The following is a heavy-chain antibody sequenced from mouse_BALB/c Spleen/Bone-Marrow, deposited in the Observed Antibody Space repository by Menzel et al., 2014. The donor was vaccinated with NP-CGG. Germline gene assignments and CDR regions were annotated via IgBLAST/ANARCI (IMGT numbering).Heavy chain of an antibody. CDR2: IFPGDSTT. CDR1: GNTFTSYD. CDR3: VRSRLRDWYFDV. D-gene: IGHD1-2*01. J-gene: IGHJ1*01. V-gene: IGHV1S56*01. Sequence: VQLLQSGVELVKPGASVKLSCKSSGNTFTSYDINWVRQRPEQGLEWIGWIFPGDSTTKYNEKFKGKATLFTDKSSSTVHMQLSRLTSEDSAVYFCVRSRLRDWYFDVWGAGTTITIST.